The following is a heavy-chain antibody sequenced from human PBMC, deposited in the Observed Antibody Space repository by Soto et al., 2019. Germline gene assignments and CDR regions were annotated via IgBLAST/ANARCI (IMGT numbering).Heavy chain of an antibody. CDR2: ISAYNGNT. CDR1: GYTFTSYG. CDR3: ARDLWDNYGSGEVCGWRVRVCGMDV. D-gene: IGHD3-10*01. J-gene: IGHJ6*02. Sequence: QVQLVQSGAEVKKPGASVKVSCKASGYTFTSYGISWVRQAPGQGLEWMGWISAYNGNTNYAQKLQGRVTMTTDTSTSTAYMELRSLRSDDTAVYYCARDLWDNYGSGEVCGWRVRVCGMDVWGQGTTVTVSS. V-gene: IGHV1-18*01.